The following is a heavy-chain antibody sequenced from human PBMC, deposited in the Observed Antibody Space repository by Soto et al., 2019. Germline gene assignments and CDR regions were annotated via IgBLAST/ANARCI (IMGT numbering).Heavy chain of an antibody. CDR1: GYSFANYW. CDR2: IYPGDSGT. V-gene: IGHV5-51*01. Sequence: PGESLKISCQGSGYSFANYWIACVRQMPGKGLEWVGVIYPGDSGTRYSPSFRGQVTISADKSISHVYLQWSSLKASDTAMYYCARNRLRQYYYGMDVWGQGTPVTVSS. CDR3: ARNRLRQYYYGMDV. J-gene: IGHJ6*02. D-gene: IGHD3-10*01.